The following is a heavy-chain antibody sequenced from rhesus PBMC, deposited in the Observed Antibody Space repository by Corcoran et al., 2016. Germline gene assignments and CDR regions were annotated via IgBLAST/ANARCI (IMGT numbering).Heavy chain of an antibody. CDR2: IYGSGSST. Sequence: QVQLQESGPGLVKPLETLSLPCAVSGGSISSKSWNWIRQPPGTAVEWVGYIYGSGSSTNYNPSLKSRVTLSGDTSKSQFSLRLSSVTAADTALYYCASSGYSSWSGGHQFDVWGAGVLVTVSS. V-gene: IGHV4S11*01. CDR1: GGSISSKS. D-gene: IGHD6-13*01. J-gene: IGHJ5-1*01. CDR3: ASSGYSSWSGGHQFDV.